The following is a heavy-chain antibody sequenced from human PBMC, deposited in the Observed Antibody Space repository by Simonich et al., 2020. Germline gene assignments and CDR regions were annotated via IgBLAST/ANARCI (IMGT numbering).Heavy chain of an antibody. Sequence: EVQLVESGGGLVQPGGSLSLSCAASGFTFSSFEMNWVRQAPGKGVEWVSYISSSGSTRYYADTVKGRFTISRDNAKNSLYLQMNSLRAEDTAVYYCASDGAYDTVVTGAYWGQGTLVTVSS. V-gene: IGHV3-48*03. J-gene: IGHJ4*02. D-gene: IGHD3-9*01. CDR2: ISSSGSTR. CDR1: GFTFSSFE. CDR3: ASDGAYDTVVTGAY.